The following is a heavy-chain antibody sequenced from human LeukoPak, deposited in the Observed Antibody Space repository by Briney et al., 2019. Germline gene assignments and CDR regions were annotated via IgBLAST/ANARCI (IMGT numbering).Heavy chain of an antibody. CDR2: ISYDGSNK. Sequence: GGSLRLSCAASGFTFSSYGMHWVRQAPGKGLEWVAVISYDGSNKYYADSVKGRFTTSRDNSKNTLYLQMNSLRAEDTAVYYCAKGTGEPYFDYWGQGTLVTVSS. D-gene: IGHD3-10*01. CDR1: GFTFSSYG. CDR3: AKGTGEPYFDY. J-gene: IGHJ4*02. V-gene: IGHV3-30*18.